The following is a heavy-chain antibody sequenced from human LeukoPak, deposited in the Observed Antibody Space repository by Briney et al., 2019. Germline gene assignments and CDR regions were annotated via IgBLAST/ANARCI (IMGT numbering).Heavy chain of an antibody. D-gene: IGHD1-14*01. V-gene: IGHV3-74*01. CDR1: GGSISSYY. J-gene: IGHJ4*02. CDR2: IKRDGSSP. Sequence: PSETLSLTCTVSGGSISSYYWSWTRHAPGKGLVWVSRIKRDGSSPAYADSVKGRFTISRDNAKNTLYLQMNSLRAEDTAVYYCAALDNGRDYWGQGTLVTVSS. CDR3: AALDNGRDY.